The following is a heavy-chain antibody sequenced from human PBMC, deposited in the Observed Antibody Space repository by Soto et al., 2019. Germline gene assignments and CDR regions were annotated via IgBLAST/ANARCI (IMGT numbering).Heavy chain of an antibody. CDR2: IYYSGST. CDR3: ASLNSSSDWFDP. V-gene: IGHV4-31*03. D-gene: IGHD6-13*01. Sequence: SETLSLTCTVSGGSISSGGYYWSWIRQHPGKGLEWIGYIYYSGSTYYNPSLKSRVTISVDTSKNQFSLKLSSVTAADTAVYYCASLNSSSDWFDPWGQGTLVTVSS. J-gene: IGHJ5*02. CDR1: GGSISSGGYY.